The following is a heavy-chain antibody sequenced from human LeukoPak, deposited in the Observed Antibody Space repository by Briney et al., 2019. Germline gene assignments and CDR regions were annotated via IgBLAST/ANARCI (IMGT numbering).Heavy chain of an antibody. V-gene: IGHV3-23*01. CDR2: ITGSGGTT. J-gene: IGHJ4*02. CDR3: AKELPEGYCSGGSCYSGDY. Sequence: GGSLRLSCAASEFTFSSYAMTWVRQAPGKGLEWVSGITGSGGTTYYADPVKGRFTISRDNSKNTLYLQMNSLRAEDTAVYYCAKELPEGYCSGGSCYSGDYWGQGTLVTVSS. CDR1: EFTFSSYA. D-gene: IGHD2-15*01.